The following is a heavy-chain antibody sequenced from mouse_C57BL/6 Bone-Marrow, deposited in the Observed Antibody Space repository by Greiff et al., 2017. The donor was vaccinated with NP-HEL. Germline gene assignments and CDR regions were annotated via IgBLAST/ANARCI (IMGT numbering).Heavy chain of an antibody. Sequence: EVQLVESGGGLVKPGGSLKLSCAASGFTFSDYGMHWVRQAPEKGLEWVAYISSGSSTIYYADTVKGRFTISRDNAKNTLFLQMTSLRSEDTAMYYCAKIYYPLGGYFDVWGTGTTVTVSS. V-gene: IGHV5-17*01. CDR3: AKIYYPLGGYFDV. D-gene: IGHD2-1*01. J-gene: IGHJ1*03. CDR2: ISSGSSTI. CDR1: GFTFSDYG.